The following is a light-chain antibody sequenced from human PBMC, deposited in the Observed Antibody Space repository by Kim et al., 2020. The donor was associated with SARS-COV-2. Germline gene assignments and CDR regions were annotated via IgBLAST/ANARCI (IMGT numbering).Light chain of an antibody. CDR3: QQNYNWPRT. J-gene: IGKJ1*01. CDR1: LRISTY. Sequence: VSPGERATLAWRASLRISTYLAWYQQKPGQSPRLLFDGASTGTTGVPKRCSGSGYGTEFTLTISGLQSEDFAVYYCQQNYNWPRTFGQGTKVDIK. CDR2: GAS. V-gene: IGKV3-15*01.